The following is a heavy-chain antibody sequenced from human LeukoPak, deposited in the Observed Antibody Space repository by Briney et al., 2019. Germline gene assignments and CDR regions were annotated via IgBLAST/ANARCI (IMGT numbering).Heavy chain of an antibody. CDR3: TTEGSYYDSSGYLGPFDY. D-gene: IGHD3-22*01. J-gene: IGHJ4*02. V-gene: IGHV3-15*01. CDR2: IKSKTDGGTT. Sequence: GGSLRLSCAASGFTFSNAWMSWVRQAPGKGLEWVGRIKSKTDGGTTDYAAPVKGRFTISRDDSNNTLYLQMNSLKTEDTAVYYCTTEGSYYDSSGYLGPFDYWGQGTLVTVSS. CDR1: GFTFSNAW.